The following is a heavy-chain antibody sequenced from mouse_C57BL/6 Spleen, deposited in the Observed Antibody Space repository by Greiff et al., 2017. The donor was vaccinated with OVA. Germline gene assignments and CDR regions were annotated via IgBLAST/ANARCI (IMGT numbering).Heavy chain of an antibody. J-gene: IGHJ4*01. CDR3: AREELYYYGSSPYYAMDY. V-gene: IGHV1-82*01. Sequence: QVQLQQSGPELVKPGASVKISCKASGYAFSSSWMNWVKQRPGKGLEWIGRIYPGDGDTNYNGKFKGKATLTADKSSSTAYMQLSSLTSEDSAVYVCAREELYYYGSSPYYAMDYWGQGASVTVSS. CDR1: GYAFSSSW. D-gene: IGHD1-1*01. CDR2: IYPGDGDT.